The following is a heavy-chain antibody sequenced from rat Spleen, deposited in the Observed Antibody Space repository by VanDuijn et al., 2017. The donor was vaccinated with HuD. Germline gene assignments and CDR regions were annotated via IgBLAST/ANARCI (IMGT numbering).Heavy chain of an antibody. Sequence: EVQLVESDGGLVQPGRSLKLSCAASGFTFSDFFMAWVRQAPAKGLEWVATISYGDSSGHSGTYYRDSVKGRFTVSRDNAKSTLYLQMDSLRSEDTATYYCARHGGGFAYWGQGTLVTVSS. V-gene: IGHV5-29*01. CDR1: GFTFSDFF. CDR3: ARHGGGFAY. J-gene: IGHJ3*01. CDR2: ISYGDSSGHSGT.